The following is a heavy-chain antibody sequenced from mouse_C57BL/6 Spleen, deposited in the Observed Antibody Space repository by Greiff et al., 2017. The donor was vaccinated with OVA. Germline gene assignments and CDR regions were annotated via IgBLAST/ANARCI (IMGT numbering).Heavy chain of an antibody. V-gene: IGHV2-2*01. CDR3: ASNRDYYGSMDY. CDR1: GFSLTSYG. D-gene: IGHD1-1*01. CDR2: IWSGGST. Sequence: VQLQQSGPGLVQPSQSLSITCTVSGFSLTSYGVHWVRQSPGKGLEWLGVIWSGGSTDYYAAFISRRSISTDNSKSQVFFNMNSLQAEDTAIYYSASNRDYYGSMDYWGQGTSVTVSS. J-gene: IGHJ4*01.